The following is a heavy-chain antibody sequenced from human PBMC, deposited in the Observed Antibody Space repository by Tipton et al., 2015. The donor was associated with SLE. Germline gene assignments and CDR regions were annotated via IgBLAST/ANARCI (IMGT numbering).Heavy chain of an antibody. V-gene: IGHV3-7*03. CDR3: ARLEDCTNGVCYRGENYFDY. CDR1: GFTFSRYW. CDR2: IKQDGSEK. D-gene: IGHD2-8*01. J-gene: IGHJ4*01. Sequence: SLRLSCAASGFTFSRYWMSWVRQAPGKGLEWVASIKQDGSEKYYVDSVKGRFTISRDNAKNSLYLQMKSLRAEDTAVYYCARLEDCTNGVCYRGENYFDYWGHGTLVTVSS.